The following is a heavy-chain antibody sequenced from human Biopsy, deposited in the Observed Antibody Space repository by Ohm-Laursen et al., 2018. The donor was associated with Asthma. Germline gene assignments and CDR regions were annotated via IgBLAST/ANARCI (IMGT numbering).Heavy chain of an antibody. D-gene: IGHD3-3*02. J-gene: IGHJ1*01. CDR2: ISFDGSNK. Sequence: SLRLSCAASGFAFSNYGMHWVRQAPGKGLDWVAVISFDGSNKNYTDSVKGRFTISRDNSRNTLHLQMNSLRAEDTAVYYCARTFHFWSPYHAEHYQLWGQGTLVTVPS. V-gene: IGHV3-30*03. CDR1: GFAFSNYG. CDR3: ARTFHFWSPYHAEHYQL.